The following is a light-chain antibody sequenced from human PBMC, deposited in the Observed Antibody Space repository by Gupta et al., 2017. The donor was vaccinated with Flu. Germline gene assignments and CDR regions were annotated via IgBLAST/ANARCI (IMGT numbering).Light chain of an antibody. CDR2: DVT. V-gene: IGLV2-11*01. Sequence: QSALTQPRSVSGSPVQSVTISCTGSSSDVGGYNYVSWYQQYPGQTPKLLIYDVTKRPSVVPDCFSASKSGDTASLSIXGXQADDEXDYYCCSYSGSSTFWVFGGGTTLTVL. CDR3: CSYSGSSTFWV. J-gene: IGLJ3*02. CDR1: SSDVGGYNY.